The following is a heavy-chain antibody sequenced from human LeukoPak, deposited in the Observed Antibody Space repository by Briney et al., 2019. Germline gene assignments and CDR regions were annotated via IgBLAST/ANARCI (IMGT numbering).Heavy chain of an antibody. CDR1: GYGFTSYW. CDR3: ARLWGTQLIDY. D-gene: IGHD7-27*01. CDR2: IYPGDADT. V-gene: IGHV5-51*01. Sequence: GESLKISFKGSGYGFTSYWIGWVRPTPGKGLEWMGMIYPGDADTRYSPSFQGQVTISADKSISTAYLQWSSLKASDTAMYYCARLWGTQLIDYWGQGTLVTVSS. J-gene: IGHJ4*02.